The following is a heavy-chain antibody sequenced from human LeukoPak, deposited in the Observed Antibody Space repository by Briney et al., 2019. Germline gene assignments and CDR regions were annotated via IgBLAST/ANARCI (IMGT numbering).Heavy chain of an antibody. D-gene: IGHD6-13*01. CDR1: GFTFSSYA. V-gene: IGHV3-23*01. Sequence: GGSLRLSCAASGFTFSSYAMSWVRQAPGKGLEWVSAISGSGGSTYYADFVKGRFTISRDNSKNTLYLQMNSLRAEDTAVYYCARRRYSSTWDYWGQGTLVTVSS. CDR2: ISGSGGST. J-gene: IGHJ4*02. CDR3: ARRRYSSTWDY.